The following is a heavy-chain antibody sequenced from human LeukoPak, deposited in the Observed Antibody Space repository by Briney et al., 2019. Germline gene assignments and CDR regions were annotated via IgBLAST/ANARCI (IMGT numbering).Heavy chain of an antibody. V-gene: IGHV5-51*01. CDR3: ARPALSGYGYDAFDI. D-gene: IGHD5-12*01. Sequence: HGESLQISCKGSGYSFTSYWIGWVRQMPGKGLEWMGIIYPGDSDTRYSLSFQGQVTISADKSISTAYLQWSSLKASDTAMYYCARPALSGYGYDAFDIWGQGTMVTVSS. CDR2: IYPGDSDT. J-gene: IGHJ3*02. CDR1: GYSFTSYW.